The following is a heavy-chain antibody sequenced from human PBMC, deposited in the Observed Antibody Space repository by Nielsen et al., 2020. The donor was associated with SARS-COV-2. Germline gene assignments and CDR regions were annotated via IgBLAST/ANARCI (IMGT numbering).Heavy chain of an antibody. D-gene: IGHD6-13*01. CDR2: IHWNSQRI. Sequence: SLKISCAASGFTFDDYAMHWVRQVPGKGLEWVAGIHWNSQRIGYADSVMGRFTISRDNAKSSLYLQMNSLRAEDTALYYCAKDPSDGYSSSWYFDYWGQGTLVTVSS. CDR1: GFTFDDYA. V-gene: IGHV3-9*01. J-gene: IGHJ4*02. CDR3: AKDPSDGYSSSWYFDY.